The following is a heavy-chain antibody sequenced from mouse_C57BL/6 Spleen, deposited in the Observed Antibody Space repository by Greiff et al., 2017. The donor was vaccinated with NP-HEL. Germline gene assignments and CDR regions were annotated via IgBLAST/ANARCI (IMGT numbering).Heavy chain of an antibody. V-gene: IGHV1-55*01. CDR2: IYPGSGST. CDR1: GYTFTSYW. J-gene: IGHJ3*01. D-gene: IGHD2-4*01. Sequence: VQLQQPGAELVKPGASVKMSCKASGYTFTSYWITWVKQRPGQGLEWIGDIYPGSGSTNYNEKFKSKATLTVDTSSSTAYMQLSSLTSEDSAVYYCARSFYDYDGGFAYWGQGTLVTVSA. CDR3: ARSFYDYDGGFAY.